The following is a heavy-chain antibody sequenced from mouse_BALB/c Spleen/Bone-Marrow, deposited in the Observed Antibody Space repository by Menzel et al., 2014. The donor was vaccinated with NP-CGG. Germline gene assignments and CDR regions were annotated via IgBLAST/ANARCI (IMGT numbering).Heavy chain of an antibody. CDR3: ARDTTVGY. CDR2: ILPGSGST. CDR1: GYTFSSYW. D-gene: IGHD1-1*01. Sequence: VKLMESGAELMKPGASVKISCKATGYTFSSYWIEWVKQRPGHGLEWIGEILPGSGSTNYNEKFKGKATFTADTSSNTAYMRLSSLTSEDSAVYYCARDTTVGYWGQGTTLTVSS. J-gene: IGHJ2*01. V-gene: IGHV1-9*01.